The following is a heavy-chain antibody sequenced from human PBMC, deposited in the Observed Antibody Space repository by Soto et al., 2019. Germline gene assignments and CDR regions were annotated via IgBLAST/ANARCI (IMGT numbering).Heavy chain of an antibody. V-gene: IGHV4-31*03. CDR3: ARDRVGHSYGYTDY. J-gene: IGHJ4*02. D-gene: IGHD5-18*01. CDR1: CGSISSGGYY. Sequence: SETLSLTCTVSCGSISSGGYYWSWIRQHPGKGLEWIGYIYYSGSTYYNPSLKSRVTISVDTSKNQFSLKLSSVTAADTAVYYCARDRVGHSYGYTDYWGQGTLVTVS. CDR2: IYYSGST.